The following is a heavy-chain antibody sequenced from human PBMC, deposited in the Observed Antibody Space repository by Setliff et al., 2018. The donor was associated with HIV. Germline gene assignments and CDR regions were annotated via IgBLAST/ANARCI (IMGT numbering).Heavy chain of an antibody. J-gene: IGHJ5*02. V-gene: IGHV4-34*01. CDR3: ARGVYSSGWYLLTRLDP. Sequence: SETLSLTCAVSGGSISSGDYYWSWIRQTPGKGLEWIGEIDHSGSTNYNPSLKSRVTISLDTSKNQFSLRLTSVTAADTAVYYCARGVYSSGWYLLTRLDPWGQGVLVTVSS. CDR1: GGSISSGDYY. D-gene: IGHD6-19*01. CDR2: IDHSGST.